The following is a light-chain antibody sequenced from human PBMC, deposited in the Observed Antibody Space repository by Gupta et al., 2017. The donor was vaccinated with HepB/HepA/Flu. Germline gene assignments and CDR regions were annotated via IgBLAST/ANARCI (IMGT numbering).Light chain of an antibody. CDR2: KDS. V-gene: IGLV3-25*03. CDR3: QSADSSGTWV. Sequence: SYELTQPPSVSVSPGQTARISCSGDALPNQYAYWYHQKPGQAPVVVIFKDSERPSGIPERFSGSSSGTTVTLTISGVQAEDEADYYCQSADSSGTWVFGGGTKLTVL. J-gene: IGLJ3*02. CDR1: ALPNQY.